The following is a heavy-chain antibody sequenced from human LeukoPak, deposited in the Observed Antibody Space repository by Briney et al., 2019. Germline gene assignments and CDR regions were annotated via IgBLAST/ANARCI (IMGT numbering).Heavy chain of an antibody. J-gene: IGHJ6*03. Sequence: PSETLSLTCTVSGGSISSYYWSWIRQPAGKGLEWIGRIYTSGSTNYNPSLKSRVTMSVDTSKNQFSLKLSSVTAADTAVYYCARVVGYYGSGSKRHYYYYMDVWGKGTTVTISS. CDR3: ARVVGYYGSGSKRHYYYYMDV. CDR1: GGSISSYY. V-gene: IGHV4-4*07. D-gene: IGHD3-10*01. CDR2: IYTSGST.